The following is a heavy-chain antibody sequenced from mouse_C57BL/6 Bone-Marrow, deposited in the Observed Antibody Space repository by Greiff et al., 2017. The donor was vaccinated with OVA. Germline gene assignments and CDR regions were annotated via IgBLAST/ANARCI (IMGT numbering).Heavy chain of an antibody. CDR2: INPSTGGT. D-gene: IGHD4-1*01. CDR3: ARGGTGTFAY. J-gene: IGHJ3*01. CDR1: GYSFTGYY. Sequence: EVQLQQSGPELVKPGASVKISCKASGYSFTGYYMNWVKQSPEKSLEWIGEINPSTGGTTYNQKFKAKATLTVDKSSSTAYMQLKSLTSEDSAVYYCARGGTGTFAYGGQGTLVTVSA. V-gene: IGHV1-42*01.